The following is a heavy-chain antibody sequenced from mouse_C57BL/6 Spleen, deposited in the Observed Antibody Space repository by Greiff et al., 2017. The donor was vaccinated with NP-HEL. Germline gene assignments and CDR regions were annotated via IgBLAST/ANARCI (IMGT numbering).Heavy chain of an antibody. J-gene: IGHJ2*01. V-gene: IGHV6-6*01. CDR2: IRNKANNPAT. CDR1: GFTFSDAW. CDR3: TMLSPYYFDD. Sequence: EVQLVESGGGLVQPGGSMKLSCAASGFTFSDAWMDWVRQSPEKGLEWVGEIRNKANNPATYYAESVKGRFTITRDDSKSSVYLKLNSLRAEDTVIYYCTMLSPYYFDDWGKGTTLTVSS.